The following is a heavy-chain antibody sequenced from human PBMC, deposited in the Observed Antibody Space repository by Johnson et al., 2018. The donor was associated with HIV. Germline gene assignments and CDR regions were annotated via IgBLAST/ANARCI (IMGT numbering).Heavy chain of an antibody. V-gene: IGHV3-23*04. CDR2: ISGSGDNT. D-gene: IGHD1-26*01. J-gene: IGHJ3*02. CDR1: RFIFSNYA. CDR3: TTGKEVGARHDAFDI. Sequence: VQLVESGGGLVQPGGSLRLSCAASRFIFSNYAMSWVRQAPGKGLEWVSSISGSGDNTHYAESVKGRFTISRDNSKNTLYLQMNSLRAEDTAVYYCTTGKEVGARHDAFDIWGQGTMVTVSS.